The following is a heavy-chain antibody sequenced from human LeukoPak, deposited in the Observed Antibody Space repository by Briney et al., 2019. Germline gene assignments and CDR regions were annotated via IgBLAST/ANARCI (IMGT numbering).Heavy chain of an antibody. CDR3: ARDMGQWLAFDY. Sequence: PGGSLRLSCAASGFTFDDYAMHWVRQAPGKGLEWVSGISWNSGSIGYADSVEGRFTISRDNAKNSLYLQMNSLRAEDTALYYCARDMGQWLAFDYWGQGTLVTVSS. D-gene: IGHD6-19*01. CDR2: ISWNSGSI. J-gene: IGHJ4*02. V-gene: IGHV3-9*01. CDR1: GFTFDDYA.